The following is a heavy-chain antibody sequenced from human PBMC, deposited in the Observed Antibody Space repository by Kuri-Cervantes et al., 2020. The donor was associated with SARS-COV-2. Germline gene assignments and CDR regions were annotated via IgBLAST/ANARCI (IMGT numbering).Heavy chain of an antibody. Sequence: GSLRLSCTVSGGSISSHYWSWIRQPPGKGLEWIGYIYYSGNTNYNPSLKSRVTISVDTSKNQFSLKLSSVTAADTAVYYCARPKLTGEGDAFDIWGQGTMVTVSS. CDR3: ARPKLTGEGDAFDI. V-gene: IGHV4-59*08. CDR2: IYYSGNT. CDR1: GGSISSHY. J-gene: IGHJ3*02. D-gene: IGHD7-27*01.